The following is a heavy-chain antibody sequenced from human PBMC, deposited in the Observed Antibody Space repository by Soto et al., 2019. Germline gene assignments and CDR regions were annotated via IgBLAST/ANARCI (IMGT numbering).Heavy chain of an antibody. CDR3: ARDSTWGIGYFDY. D-gene: IGHD3-16*01. Sequence: KSSETLSLTCTVSGGSISSYFWSWIRQPPGKGLEWIGYIYYTGSTNYNPSLKSRVTISVDTSKNQFSLKLSSVTAADTAVYYCARDSTWGIGYFDYWGQGTLVTVSS. V-gene: IGHV4-59*01. J-gene: IGHJ4*02. CDR2: IYYTGST. CDR1: GGSISSYF.